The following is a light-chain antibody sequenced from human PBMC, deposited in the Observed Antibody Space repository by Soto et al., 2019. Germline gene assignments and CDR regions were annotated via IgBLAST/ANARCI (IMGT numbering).Light chain of an antibody. CDR1: QSVSSSN. V-gene: IGKV3-20*01. J-gene: IGKJ1*01. CDR3: QQYNNWPGT. CDR2: AAS. Sequence: DIVLTQSPGTLSLSPGERATLSCRASQSVSSSNLAWYQQKPAQAPRLLIYAASRRAPGIPERFSGSGSGTDFTLTISSLQSEDFAVYYCQQYNNWPGTFGQGTKVDIK.